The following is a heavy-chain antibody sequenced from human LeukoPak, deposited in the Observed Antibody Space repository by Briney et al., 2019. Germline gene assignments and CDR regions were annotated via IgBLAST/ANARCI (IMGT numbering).Heavy chain of an antibody. CDR2: INPNSGGT. CDR1: GYTLTGYY. V-gene: IGHV1-2*06. J-gene: IGHJ4*02. Sequence: ASVKVSCKASGYTLTGYYMHWVRQAPGQGLEWMGRINPNSGGTNYAQKFQGRVTMTRDTSISTAYMELSRLRSDDTAVYYCARVLGGNSNNAHYWGQGTLVTVSS. D-gene: IGHD4-23*01. CDR3: ARVLGGNSNNAHY.